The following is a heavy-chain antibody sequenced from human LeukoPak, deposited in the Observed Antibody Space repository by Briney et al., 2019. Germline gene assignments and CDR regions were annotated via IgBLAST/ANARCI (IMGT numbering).Heavy chain of an antibody. CDR2: SYHSGST. J-gene: IGHJ3*02. CDR3: ARAPYYYDSSGYYDAFDI. V-gene: IGHV4-30-2*01. Sequence: SSETLSLTCAVSGGSISSGGYSWGWIRQPPGKGLEWIGYSYHSGSTYYNPSLKSRVTISVDRSKNQFSLKLSSVTAADTAVYYCARAPYYYDSSGYYDAFDIWGQGTMVTVSS. D-gene: IGHD3-22*01. CDR1: GGSISSGGYS.